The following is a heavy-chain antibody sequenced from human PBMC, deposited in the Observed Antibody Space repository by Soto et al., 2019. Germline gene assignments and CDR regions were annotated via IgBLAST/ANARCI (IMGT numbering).Heavy chain of an antibody. V-gene: IGHV3-11*06. J-gene: IGHJ4*02. Sequence: QVQLVESGGGLVKPGRSLRLSCAASGFTFSDYYMTWIRQAPGKGLEWVSHISSSSGYTNYADSVKGRFTISRDNAKNSLYLQMNSLRAEDTSVYYCARSGDSSGYFWGIDYWGQGTLVTVSS. D-gene: IGHD3-22*01. CDR3: ARSGDSSGYFWGIDY. CDR2: ISSSSGYT. CDR1: GFTFSDYY.